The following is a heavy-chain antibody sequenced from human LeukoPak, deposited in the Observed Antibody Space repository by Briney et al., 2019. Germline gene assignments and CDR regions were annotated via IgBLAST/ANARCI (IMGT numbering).Heavy chain of an antibody. CDR3: ARRSGIAVAGAFDY. J-gene: IGHJ4*02. CDR1: GFTLSNYA. V-gene: IGHV3-23*01. D-gene: IGHD6-19*01. CDR2: ISGSGDST. Sequence: PGGSLRLSCAASGFTLSNYAMRWVRQAPGKGLEWVSGISGSGDSTYYADSVKGRFTISRDNSKNKLYLQMNSLRAEDTAVYYCARRSGIAVAGAFDYWGQGTLVTVSS.